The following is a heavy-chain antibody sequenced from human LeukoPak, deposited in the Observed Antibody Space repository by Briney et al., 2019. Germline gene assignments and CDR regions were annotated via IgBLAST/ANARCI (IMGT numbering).Heavy chain of an antibody. D-gene: IGHD2-2*01. CDR3: TRRWDIVVVPPRDYYYYMDV. J-gene: IGHJ6*03. CDR2: IRSKANSYAT. Sequence: TGGSLRLSCAASGFTFSGSAMHWVRQASGKGLEWVGRIRSKANSYATAYAASVKGRFTISRDDSKNTAYLQMNSLKTEDTAVYYCTRRWDIVVVPPRDYYYYMDVWGKGTTVTVSS. V-gene: IGHV3-73*01. CDR1: GFTFSGSA.